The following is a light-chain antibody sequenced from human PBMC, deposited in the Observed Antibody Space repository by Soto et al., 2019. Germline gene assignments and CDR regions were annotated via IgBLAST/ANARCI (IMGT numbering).Light chain of an antibody. J-gene: IGKJ1*01. Sequence: EMVMTQSPATLPVSPAEKGNLACRASQSVSSNLAWYQQKPGQAPRLLIYGASTRATGIPARFSGSGSGTEFTLTISSLRPYDFATYYCQQYHNYAYTFGQGTKVDIK. CDR2: GAS. CDR1: QSVSSN. V-gene: IGKV3-15*01. CDR3: QQYHNYAYT.